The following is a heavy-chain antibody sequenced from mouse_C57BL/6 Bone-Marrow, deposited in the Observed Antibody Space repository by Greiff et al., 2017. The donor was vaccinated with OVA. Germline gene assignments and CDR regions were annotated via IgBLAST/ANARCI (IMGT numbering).Heavy chain of an antibody. V-gene: IGHV5-4*01. D-gene: IGHD2-4*01. CDR1: GFTFSSYA. Sequence: EVKLQESGGGLVKPGGSLKLSCAASGFTFSSYAMSWVRQTPEKRLEWVATISAGGSYTYYPDNVKGRFTISRENAKNNLYLQMSHRKSEDTAIDYCARETYYDYGAWFAYWGQGTLGTVSA. CDR2: ISAGGSYT. CDR3: ARETYYDYGAWFAY. J-gene: IGHJ3*01.